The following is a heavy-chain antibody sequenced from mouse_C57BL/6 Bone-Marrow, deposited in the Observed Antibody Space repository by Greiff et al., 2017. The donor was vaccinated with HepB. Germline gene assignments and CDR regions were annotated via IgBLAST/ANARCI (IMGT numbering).Heavy chain of an antibody. V-gene: IGHV1-61*01. CDR2: IYPSDSET. J-gene: IGHJ2*01. Sequence: QVQLQQPGAELVRPGSSVKLSCKASGYTFTSYWMDWVKQRPGQGLEWIGNIYPSDSETHYNQKFKDKATLTVDKSSRTAYMQLSSLTSEDSAVYYCARYPTTVPYFDYWGQGTTLTVSS. CDR1: GYTFTSYW. D-gene: IGHD1-1*01. CDR3: ARYPTTVPYFDY.